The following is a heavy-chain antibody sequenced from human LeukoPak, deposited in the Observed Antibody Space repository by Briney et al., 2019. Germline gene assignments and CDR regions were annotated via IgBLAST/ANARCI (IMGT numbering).Heavy chain of an antibody. CDR2: IGASGADT. Sequence: GGSLRLSCTASGFTVSTYAMTWVRQAPGKGLDWVSAIGASGADTYYADSAKGRFTVSRDNSKNTLYLQMSSLRADDTAVYFCAKRPRDSSGYYLGAFDGWGQGTTVTVSS. D-gene: IGHD3-22*01. CDR3: AKRPRDSSGYYLGAFDG. CDR1: GFTVSTYA. V-gene: IGHV3-23*01. J-gene: IGHJ3*01.